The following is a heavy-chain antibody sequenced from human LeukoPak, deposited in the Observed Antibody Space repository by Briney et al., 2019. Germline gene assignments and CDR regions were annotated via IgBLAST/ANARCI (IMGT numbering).Heavy chain of an antibody. V-gene: IGHV3-66*01. CDR3: ARDHPPPYYDILTGYYGYYYYGMDV. Sequence: GGSLRLSCAASGFTVSSNYMSWVRQAPGKGLEWASVIYSGGSTYYADSVKGRFTISRDNSKNTLYLQMNSLRAEDTAVYYCARDHPPPYYDILTGYYGYYYYGMDVWGQGTTVTVSS. D-gene: IGHD3-9*01. CDR2: IYSGGST. CDR1: GFTVSSNY. J-gene: IGHJ6*02.